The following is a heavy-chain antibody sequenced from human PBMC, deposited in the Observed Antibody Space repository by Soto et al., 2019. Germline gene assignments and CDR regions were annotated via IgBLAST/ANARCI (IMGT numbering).Heavy chain of an antibody. CDR3: ARAKWYYYDSSGDSTWYSGIDA. Sequence: SETLSLTCTVSGGSISSYYWSWIRQPPGKGLEWIGYIYYSGSTNYTPSLKSRVTISVDTSKNQFSLKLSSVTAADTAVYYCARAKWYYYDSSGDSTWYSGIDACGPDTTLTISS. J-gene: IGHJ6*02. D-gene: IGHD3-22*01. V-gene: IGHV4-59*01. CDR2: IYYSGST. CDR1: GGSISSYY.